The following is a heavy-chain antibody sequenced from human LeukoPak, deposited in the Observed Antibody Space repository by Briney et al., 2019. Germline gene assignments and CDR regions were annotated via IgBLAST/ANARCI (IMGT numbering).Heavy chain of an antibody. Sequence: GGSLRLSCAASGFPVSDNYMNWVRQAPGKGLEWVSSISSSSSYIYYADSVKGRFTISRDNAKNSLYLQMNSLRAEDTAVYYCARRPNWGPFDYWGQGTLVTVSS. CDR3: ARRPNWGPFDY. V-gene: IGHV3-21*01. CDR2: ISSSSSYI. CDR1: GFPVSDNY. D-gene: IGHD7-27*01. J-gene: IGHJ4*02.